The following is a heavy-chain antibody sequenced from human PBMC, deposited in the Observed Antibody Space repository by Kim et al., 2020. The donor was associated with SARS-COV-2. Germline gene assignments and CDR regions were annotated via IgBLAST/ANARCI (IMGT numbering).Heavy chain of an antibody. CDR2: INPNSGDT. CDR3: ATLGGGRHYGLDV. CDR1: GYIFTDYY. D-gene: IGHD3-16*01. Sequence: ASVKVSCKASGYIFTDYYIHWVRQAPGQGLEWMGQINPNSGDTHFAQQFQGRVTMTRDTSISTAYMELTRLRYDDTAVYYCATLGGGRHYGLDVWGQGT. V-gene: IGHV1-2*06. J-gene: IGHJ6*02.